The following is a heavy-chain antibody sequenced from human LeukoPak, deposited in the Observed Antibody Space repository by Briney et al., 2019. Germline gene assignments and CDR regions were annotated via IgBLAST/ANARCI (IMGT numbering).Heavy chain of an antibody. J-gene: IGHJ4*02. CDR3: AREAMPYYFDY. Sequence: SETLSLTCTVSGGSISSYYRSWIRQPPGKGLEWIGYIYYSGSTNYNPSLKSRVTISVDTSKNQFSLKLSSVTAADTAVYYCAREAMPYYFDYWGQGTLVTVSS. D-gene: IGHD2-2*01. CDR1: GGSISSYY. V-gene: IGHV4-59*01. CDR2: IYYSGST.